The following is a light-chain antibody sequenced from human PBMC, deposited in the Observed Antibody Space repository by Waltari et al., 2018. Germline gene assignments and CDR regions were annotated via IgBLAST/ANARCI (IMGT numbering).Light chain of an antibody. CDR2: LDSDGSH. Sequence: QLVLTQPPSASASLGASVTLTCTLNSGHTSYAIAWPQQQPEKGPRFLMKLDSDGSHTKGDGIPDRFSGSSSGAERYLILSSLQSEDEADYYCQSWDTGINVFGGGTKLTVL. CDR3: QSWDTGINV. CDR1: SGHTSYA. J-gene: IGLJ2*01. V-gene: IGLV4-69*01.